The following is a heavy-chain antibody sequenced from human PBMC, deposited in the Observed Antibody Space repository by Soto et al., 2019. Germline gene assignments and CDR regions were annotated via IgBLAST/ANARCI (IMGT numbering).Heavy chain of an antibody. J-gene: IGHJ4*02. Sequence: EVQVLESGGGLVQPGGSLRLSCAASGFTFSSYAMSWVRQAPGKGLEWVSAISGSGVSTYYADCVKGRFTISRDKAKNTLYLQMNSLRAEYTAVYYCAKEYEYSSGWERIDYWGQGTLVTVSS. CDR3: AKEYEYSSGWERIDY. CDR2: ISGSGVST. D-gene: IGHD6-19*01. V-gene: IGHV3-23*01. CDR1: GFTFSSYA.